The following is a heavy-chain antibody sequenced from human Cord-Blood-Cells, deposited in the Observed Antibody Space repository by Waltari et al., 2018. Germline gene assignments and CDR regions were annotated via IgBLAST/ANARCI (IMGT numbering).Heavy chain of an antibody. CDR2: INHSGST. CDR3: ARVYWNYAFDI. J-gene: IGHJ3*02. D-gene: IGHD1-7*01. CDR1: GASFRGYY. V-gene: IGHV4-34*01. Sequence: QLQLQQWGAGLLKPSQTLSLTCAVYGASFRGYYCSWIRQPPGKGLECIGEINHSGSTNYNRSLKSRVTISVDTSKNQVSLKLSSVTASDTAVYYCARVYWNYAFDILGHGTMFTVSS.